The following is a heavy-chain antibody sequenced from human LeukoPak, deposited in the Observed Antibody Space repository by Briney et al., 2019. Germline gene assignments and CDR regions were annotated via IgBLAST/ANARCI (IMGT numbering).Heavy chain of an antibody. V-gene: IGHV3-23*01. J-gene: IGHJ4*02. Sequence: PGGSLRLSCAASGFTFSNHAMSWVRQAPGEGRGWVSAIIGGGDSSYYAGSVKGRFTISTDNSPNTLYLQMNSLRAEDTAVYYCVEDPGGGSILLGYWGQGTLVTVSS. D-gene: IGHD2-15*01. CDR3: VEDPGGGSILLGY. CDR2: IIGGGDSS. CDR1: GFTFSNHA.